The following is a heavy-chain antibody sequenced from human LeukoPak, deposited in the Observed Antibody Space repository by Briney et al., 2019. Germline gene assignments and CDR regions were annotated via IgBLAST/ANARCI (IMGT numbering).Heavy chain of an antibody. CDR3: ARTRARYDSSGYYYVAEGSYYYYGMDV. Sequence: GASVKVSCKASGGTFSIYAISWVRQAPGQGLEWMGGIIPIFGTANYAQKFQGRVTITADESTSTAYMELSSLRSEDTAVYYCARTRARYDSSGYYYVAEGSYYYYGMDVWGQGTTVTVSS. CDR2: IIPIFGTA. J-gene: IGHJ6*02. D-gene: IGHD3-22*01. V-gene: IGHV1-69*13. CDR1: GGTFSIYA.